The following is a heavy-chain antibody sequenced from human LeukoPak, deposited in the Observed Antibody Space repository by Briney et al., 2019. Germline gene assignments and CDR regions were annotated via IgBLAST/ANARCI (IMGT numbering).Heavy chain of an antibody. CDR1: GFTFSSYA. CDR2: ISSSGGST. Sequence: PGGSLRLSCAASGFTFSSYAMSWVRQAPGKGLEWVSAISSSGGSTYYADSVKGRFTISRDNSKNTLYLQMNSLRAEDTAVYYCARGGLYSSGWYGYFDYWGQGTLVTVSS. D-gene: IGHD6-19*01. CDR3: ARGGLYSSGWYGYFDY. J-gene: IGHJ4*02. V-gene: IGHV3-23*01.